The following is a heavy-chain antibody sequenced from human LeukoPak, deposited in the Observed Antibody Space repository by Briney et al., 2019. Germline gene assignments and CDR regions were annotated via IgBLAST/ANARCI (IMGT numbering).Heavy chain of an antibody. Sequence: AASVKVSCKASGYSFTSYYMHWVRQAPGQGLEWMGLINPSGSSTTYAQKFQGGVTMTRDMFTSTDYMELTSLTSDDTAVYYCARDLYYYGSGSYYFDYWGQGTLVTVSS. J-gene: IGHJ4*02. CDR3: ARDLYYYGSGSYYFDY. CDR2: INPSGSST. D-gene: IGHD3-10*01. CDR1: GYSFTSYY. V-gene: IGHV1-46*01.